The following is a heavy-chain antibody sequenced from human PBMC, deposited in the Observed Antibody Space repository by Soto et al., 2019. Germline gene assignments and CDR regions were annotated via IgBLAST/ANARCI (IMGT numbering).Heavy chain of an antibody. D-gene: IGHD2-21*02. V-gene: IGHV3-33*01. J-gene: IGHJ6*02. Sequence: GGSLRLSCAASGFTFSSYGMHWVRQAPGKGLEWVAVIWYDGSNKYYADSVKGRFTISRDNSKNTLYLQMNSLRAEDTAVYYCARDRVLLAYCGGDCWDYYYYGMDVWGQGTTVTVSS. CDR3: ARDRVLLAYCGGDCWDYYYYGMDV. CDR1: GFTFSSYG. CDR2: IWYDGSNK.